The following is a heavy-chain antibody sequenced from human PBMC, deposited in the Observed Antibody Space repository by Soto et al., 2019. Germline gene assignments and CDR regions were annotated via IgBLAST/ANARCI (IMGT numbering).Heavy chain of an antibody. Sequence: QVQLVQSGAEVKKPGSSVKISCKASGGSFSSYSISWVRQAPGQGLEWMGRTIPLLNIANYAQKFQGRVTISADKSTNTAYMELSSLRSDDTAVFYCARARRRYYYTNDYTAFDIWGQGTMVTVSS. D-gene: IGHD2-8*01. CDR2: TIPLLNIA. CDR3: ARARRRYYYTNDYTAFDI. V-gene: IGHV1-69*02. CDR1: GGSFSSYS. J-gene: IGHJ3*02.